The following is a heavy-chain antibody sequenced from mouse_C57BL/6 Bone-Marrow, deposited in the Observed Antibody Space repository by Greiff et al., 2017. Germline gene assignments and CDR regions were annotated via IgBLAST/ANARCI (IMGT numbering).Heavy chain of an antibody. Sequence: VQLQQSGAELVMPGASVKLSCKASGYTFTSYWMHWVKQRPGQGLEWIGELDPSDSYTNYNQKFKGKSTLTVDKSSSTAYLQLSSLTSEDSAVYYCAREGGLRPGFAYWGQGTLVTVSA. CDR2: LDPSDSYT. V-gene: IGHV1-69*01. D-gene: IGHD2-4*01. CDR1: GYTFTSYW. CDR3: AREGGLRPGFAY. J-gene: IGHJ3*01.